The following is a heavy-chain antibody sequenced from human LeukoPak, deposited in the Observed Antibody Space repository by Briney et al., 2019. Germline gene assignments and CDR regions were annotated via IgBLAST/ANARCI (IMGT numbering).Heavy chain of an antibody. V-gene: IGHV3-72*01. Sequence: GGSLRLSCAASGFTFSDHNMDWVRQAPGKGLEWVGRNRNKANSYTTEYAASVKGRFTFSRDDSKNSLYLQMNSLKVEDTAVYYCARTLSGYVYGLDVWGQGTTVTVSS. CDR3: ARTLSGYVYGLDV. D-gene: IGHD5-12*01. CDR2: NRNKANSYTT. J-gene: IGHJ6*02. CDR1: GFTFSDHN.